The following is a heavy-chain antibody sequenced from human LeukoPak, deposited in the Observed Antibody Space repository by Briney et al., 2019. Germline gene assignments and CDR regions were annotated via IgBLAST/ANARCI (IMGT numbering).Heavy chain of an antibody. J-gene: IGHJ4*02. CDR1: GFTFSSYA. Sequence: GGSLRLSCAASGFTFSSYAMHWVRQDPGKGLEWVAVISYDGSNKYYADSVKGRFTISRDNSKNTLYLLMNSLRAEDTAVYYCAREVTIVGAPTFDYWGQGTLVTVSS. CDR3: AREVTIVGAPTFDY. D-gene: IGHD1-26*01. V-gene: IGHV3-30-3*01. CDR2: ISYDGSNK.